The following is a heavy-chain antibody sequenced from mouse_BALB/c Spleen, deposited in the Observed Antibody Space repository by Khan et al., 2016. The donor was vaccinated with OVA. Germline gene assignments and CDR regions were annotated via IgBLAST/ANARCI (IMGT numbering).Heavy chain of an antibody. CDR3: ARAYYRYDDYYALDY. J-gene: IGHJ4*01. D-gene: IGHD2-14*01. CDR1: GFSLTRYN. CDR2: IWGGGGT. Sequence: VQLQESGPGLVAPSQSLSITCTVSGFSLTRYNIHWVRQPPGKGLEWLGIIWGGGGTDYNSTLKISMSISKDNSKSQVFLNMNSLQTDDTAMYYCARAYYRYDDYYALDYWGQGTSVTVSS. V-gene: IGHV2-6-4*01.